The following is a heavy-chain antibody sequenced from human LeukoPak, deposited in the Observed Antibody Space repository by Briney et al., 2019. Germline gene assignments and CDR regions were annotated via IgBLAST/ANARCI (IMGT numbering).Heavy chain of an antibody. Sequence: GGSLRLSCAAPGFIFDNYAIHWVRQAPGKGLEWVSLISGDGGSTFYADSVRGRFTISRDNTRKSLSLQMSSLRSEDTALYYCARESEISGWYDYWGQGTLVTVSS. V-gene: IGHV3-43*02. D-gene: IGHD6-19*01. CDR3: ARESEISGWYDY. CDR1: GFIFDNYA. J-gene: IGHJ4*02. CDR2: ISGDGGST.